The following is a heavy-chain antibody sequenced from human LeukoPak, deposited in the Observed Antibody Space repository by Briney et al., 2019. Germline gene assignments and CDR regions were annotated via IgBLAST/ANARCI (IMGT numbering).Heavy chain of an antibody. D-gene: IGHD3-3*01. J-gene: IGHJ4*02. CDR2: IYYSGST. Sequence: SETLSLTCTVSGGSISSSSYYWGWIRQPPGKGLEWIGSIYYSGSTYYNPSLKSRVPISVDTSKNQFSLKLSAVTPAATPVYYCASLRKKKNYDFWSGYQDNFDYWGQGTLVTVSS. V-gene: IGHV4-39*01. CDR3: ASLRKKKNYDFWSGYQDNFDY. CDR1: GGSISSSSYY.